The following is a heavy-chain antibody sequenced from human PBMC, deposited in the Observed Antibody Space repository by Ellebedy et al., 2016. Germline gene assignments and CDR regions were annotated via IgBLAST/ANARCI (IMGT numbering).Heavy chain of an antibody. CDR2: ISWDGGST. CDR1: GFTFDDYA. V-gene: IGHV3-43D*03. CDR3: AKVSTMVRGKYYFDY. D-gene: IGHD3-10*01. Sequence: GGSLRLXXAASGFTFDDYAMHWVRQAPGKGLEWVSLISWDGGSTYYADSVKGRFTISRDNAKNSLYLQMNSLRAEDTALYYCAKVSTMVRGKYYFDYWGQGTLVTVSS. J-gene: IGHJ4*02.